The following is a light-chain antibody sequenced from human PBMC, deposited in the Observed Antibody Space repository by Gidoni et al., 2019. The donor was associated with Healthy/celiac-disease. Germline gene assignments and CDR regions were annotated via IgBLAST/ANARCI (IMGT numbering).Light chain of an antibody. Sequence: QSALTQPASLSGSPGQSITISCTGTSSDVGGYNYVSWYQQHPGKAPKLMIYEVSNRPSGVSNRCSGSKSGNTASLTISGLQAEDEADYDCSSYTSSSTLVVFGGGTKLTVL. CDR3: SSYTSSSTLVV. J-gene: IGLJ2*01. V-gene: IGLV2-14*01. CDR1: SSDVGGYNY. CDR2: EVS.